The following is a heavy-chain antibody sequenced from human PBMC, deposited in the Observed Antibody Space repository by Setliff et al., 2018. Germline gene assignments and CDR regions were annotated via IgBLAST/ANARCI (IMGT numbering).Heavy chain of an antibody. Sequence: ASVKVSCKASGYRFSTYGISWVRQAPGQGLEWMAWVSDNNGNTNYAKSFQGRVTMNTDTSTSTAYMELGSLTSDDTAVYYCARDRKSSPEHYYFDPWGQGTLVTVS. CDR1: GYRFSTYG. V-gene: IGHV1-18*01. D-gene: IGHD3-22*01. CDR2: VSDNNGNT. CDR3: ARDRKSSPEHYYFDP. J-gene: IGHJ5*02.